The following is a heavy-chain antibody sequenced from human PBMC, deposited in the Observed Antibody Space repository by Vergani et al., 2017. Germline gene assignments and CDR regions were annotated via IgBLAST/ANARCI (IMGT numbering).Heavy chain of an antibody. Sequence: QLLESGGGLIQPGGSLRLSCAASGFTFNSYAMTWVRQAPGKGLEWVSGINNNGGSTYYVDSVKGRFTISRDNSKNTLYLQMTDLRAEDTATYYCAKVCGSTSCPYEVGAFDVWGHGTMVTVSS. CDR3: AKVCGSTSCPYEVGAFDV. CDR2: INNNGGST. CDR1: GFTFNSYA. J-gene: IGHJ3*01. V-gene: IGHV3-23*01. D-gene: IGHD2-2*01.